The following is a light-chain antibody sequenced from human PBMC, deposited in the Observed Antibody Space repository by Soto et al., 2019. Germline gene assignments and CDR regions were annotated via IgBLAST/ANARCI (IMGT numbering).Light chain of an antibody. CDR3: SSYTSTTILI. Sequence: QSALPQPASVSGSPGQSITISCTGTSSDVGGYNYVSWYQQHPGKAPKLMIYEVSNRPSGISTRFSGSKSGNTASLTISGLQAEDEADYYCSSYTSTTILIFGGGTKLT. CDR1: SSDVGGYNY. J-gene: IGLJ2*01. CDR2: EVS. V-gene: IGLV2-14*01.